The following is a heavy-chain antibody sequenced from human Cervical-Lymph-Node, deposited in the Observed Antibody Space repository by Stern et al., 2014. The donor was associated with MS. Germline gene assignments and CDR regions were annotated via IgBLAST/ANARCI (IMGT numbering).Heavy chain of an antibody. CDR2: FIPILGTT. CDR3: ARDNDDNGMDV. V-gene: IGHV1-69*01. J-gene: IGHJ6*02. CDR1: GDTFINFG. Sequence: QMQLVQSGAEVKKPGSSVKVSCTASGDTFINFGISWVRQAPGQGLEWMGGFIPILGTTEYVEKFQGRLTINADESATTVYMELSSLRSEDTAVYYCARDNDDNGMDVWGQGTTVTVSS. D-gene: IGHD1-1*01.